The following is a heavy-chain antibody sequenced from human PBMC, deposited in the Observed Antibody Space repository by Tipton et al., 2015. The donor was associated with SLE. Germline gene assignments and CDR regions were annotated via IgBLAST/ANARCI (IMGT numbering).Heavy chain of an antibody. CDR1: GGPISRNY. D-gene: IGHD2-8*01. J-gene: IGHJ3*02. CDR2: VHSTGTP. V-gene: IGHV4-59*01. Sequence: TLSLTCNVSGGPISRNYWSWIRQPPGKGLEWIGYVHSTGTPNYNPSLKRRVIISVDTSKNQFSLKLNSVTAADTAVYYCAKEKYGVFDIWGQGTMVIVSS. CDR3: AKEKYGVFDI.